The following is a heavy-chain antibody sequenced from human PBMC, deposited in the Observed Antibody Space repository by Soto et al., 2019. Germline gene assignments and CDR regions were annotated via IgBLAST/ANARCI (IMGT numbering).Heavy chain of an antibody. D-gene: IGHD2-15*01. V-gene: IGHV1-46*01. J-gene: IGHJ3*02. CDR1: GYTFTSYY. Sequence: ASVKVSCKASGYTFTSYYMHWGRQAPGQGLEWMGIINPSGGSTSYAQKFQGRVTMTRDTSTSTVYMELSSLRSEDTAVYYCARHLGYCSGGSCYGAPHAFDIWGQGTMVTVSS. CDR3: ARHLGYCSGGSCYGAPHAFDI. CDR2: INPSGGST.